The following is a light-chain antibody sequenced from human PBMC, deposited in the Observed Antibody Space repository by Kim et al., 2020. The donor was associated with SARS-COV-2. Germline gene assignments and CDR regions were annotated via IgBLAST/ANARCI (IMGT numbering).Light chain of an antibody. V-gene: IGLV1-40*01. CDR2: GNT. CDR3: QSYDRSLSGYV. J-gene: IGLJ1*01. CDR1: SSNIGAGFD. Sequence: QRVALSCTGSSSNIGAGFDVHWYQQLPGTAPKLLIYGNTNRPSGVPDRFSASKSGTSASLAITGLQAEDESDYYCQSYDRSLSGYVFGTGTKVTVL.